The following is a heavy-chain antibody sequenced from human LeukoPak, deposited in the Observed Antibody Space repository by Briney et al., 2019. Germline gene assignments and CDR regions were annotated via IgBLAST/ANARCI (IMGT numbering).Heavy chain of an antibody. V-gene: IGHV1-69*13. Sequence: SVKVSCKASGGTFSSYAISWVRQAPGQGLEWMGGIIPLFGATNHAQKFQGRVTITADASSSVVHMEMRSLRSDDTAVYYCARRPPYSGYDFHDDWGQGTLVTVSS. CDR1: GGTFSSYA. CDR2: IIPLFGAT. J-gene: IGHJ4*02. D-gene: IGHD5-12*01. CDR3: ARRPPYSGYDFHDD.